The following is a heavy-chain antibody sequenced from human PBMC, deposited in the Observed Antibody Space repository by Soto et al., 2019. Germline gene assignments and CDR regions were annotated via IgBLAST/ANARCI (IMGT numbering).Heavy chain of an antibody. Sequence: ASVKVSCKASGYTFTGYYMHWVRQAPGQGLEWMGWINPNSGGTNYAQKFQGWVTMTRDTSISTAYMELSRLRSDDTAVYYCARSIAARTSTLPYYYYYMDVWGQGTTVTVSS. J-gene: IGHJ6*03. CDR2: INPNSGGT. CDR1: GYTFTGYY. CDR3: ARSIAARTSTLPYYYYYMDV. D-gene: IGHD6-6*01. V-gene: IGHV1-2*04.